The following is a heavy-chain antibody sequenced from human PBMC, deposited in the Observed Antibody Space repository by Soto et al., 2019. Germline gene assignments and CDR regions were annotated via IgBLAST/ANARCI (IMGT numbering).Heavy chain of an antibody. CDR2: INHSGST. CDR1: GGSFSGYY. Sequence: PSETLSLTCAVYGGSFSGYYWSWIRQPPGKGLEWIGEINHSGSTTYNPSLKSRVTISLDTSKKQFSLKLSPVTAADTAVYYCARAYGYYFDYWGQGTLVTVSS. J-gene: IGHJ4*02. D-gene: IGHD4-17*01. V-gene: IGHV4-34*01. CDR3: ARAYGYYFDY.